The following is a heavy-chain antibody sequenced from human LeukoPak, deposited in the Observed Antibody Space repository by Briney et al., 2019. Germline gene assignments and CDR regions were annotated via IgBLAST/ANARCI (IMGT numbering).Heavy chain of an antibody. CDR3: AKGRYGDYYFDY. CDR1: GFTVSSNY. J-gene: IGHJ4*02. D-gene: IGHD4-17*01. CDR2: IYSGGGT. V-gene: IGHV3-53*01. Sequence: GGSLRLSCAAFGFTVSSNYMNWVRQAPGKGLECVSVIYSGGGTYYADSVKGRFTISRDNSKNTLYPQMNSLRAEDTAVYYCAKGRYGDYYFDYWGQGALVTVSS.